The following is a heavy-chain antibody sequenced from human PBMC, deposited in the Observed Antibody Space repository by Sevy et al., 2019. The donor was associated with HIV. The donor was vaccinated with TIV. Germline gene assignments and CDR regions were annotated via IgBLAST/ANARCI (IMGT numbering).Heavy chain of an antibody. CDR3: ARTRLIFGVVTSDAFDI. CDR2: ISAYKGNT. CDR1: GYTFTSYG. D-gene: IGHD3-3*01. Sequence: ASVKVSCKASGYTFTSYGISWVRQAPGQGLEWMGWISAYKGNTNYAQKLQGRVTMTTDTSTSTAYMELRSLRSDDTAVYYCARTRLIFGVVTSDAFDIWGQGTMVTVSS. V-gene: IGHV1-18*01. J-gene: IGHJ3*02.